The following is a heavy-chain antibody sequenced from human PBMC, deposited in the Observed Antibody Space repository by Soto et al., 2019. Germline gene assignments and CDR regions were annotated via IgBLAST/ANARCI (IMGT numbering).Heavy chain of an antibody. CDR3: ARVRSRGVYFAY. D-gene: IGHD3-16*01. V-gene: IGHV6-1*01. J-gene: IGHJ4*02. CDR2: TYYRSKWYN. CDR1: GDSVSSNSAA. Sequence: SQTLSLTCAISGDSVSSNSAAWNWIRQSPSRGLEWLGRTYYRSKWYNDYAVSVKSRITINPDTSKNQFSLQLNSVTPEDTTVDSCARVRSRGVYFAYWGKGTLVPVSS.